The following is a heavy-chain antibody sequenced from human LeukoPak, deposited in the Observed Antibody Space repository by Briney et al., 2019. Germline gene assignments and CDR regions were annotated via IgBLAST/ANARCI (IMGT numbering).Heavy chain of an antibody. CDR3: ARLLAYNSGGEAFDH. CDR2: ISYDGSNK. J-gene: IGHJ4*02. V-gene: IGHV3-30*03. CDR1: GFTFSSYG. D-gene: IGHD1-20*01. Sequence: PGGSLRLSCAASGFTFSSYGMHWVRQAPGKGLEWVAVISYDGSNKYYADSVKGRFTISRDNSKNTLYLQMNSLRAEDTAVYYCARLLAYNSGGEAFDHWGQGTLVTVSS.